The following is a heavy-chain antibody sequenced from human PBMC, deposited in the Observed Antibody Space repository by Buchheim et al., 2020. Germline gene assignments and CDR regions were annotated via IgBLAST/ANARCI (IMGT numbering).Heavy chain of an antibody. J-gene: IGHJ6*03. Sequence: QVQLVESGGGLVKPGGSLRLSCAASGFTFSDYYMSWIRQAPGKGLEWVSYISSSSSYTNYADSVKGRFTISRDNAKNSLYLQMNSLRAEDTAVYYCARVLSHKVPAAPSYYYYMDVWGKGTT. CDR3: ARVLSHKVPAAPSYYYYMDV. V-gene: IGHV3-11*05. CDR1: GFTFSDYY. D-gene: IGHD2-2*01. CDR2: ISSSSSYT.